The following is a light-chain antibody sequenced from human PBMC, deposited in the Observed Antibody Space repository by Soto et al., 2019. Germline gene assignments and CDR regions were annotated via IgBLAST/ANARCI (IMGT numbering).Light chain of an antibody. CDR1: QSVSSD. Sequence: EIMLTQSPATLSVSPGERATLSCRASQSVSSDLAWYQQKPGQTPRLLIYAASTRATGVPARFSGSGSGTDFTLSISSLQSEDFVVYYCQQYHNWPRTFGQGTKVEIK. V-gene: IGKV3-15*01. CDR2: AAS. CDR3: QQYHNWPRT. J-gene: IGKJ1*01.